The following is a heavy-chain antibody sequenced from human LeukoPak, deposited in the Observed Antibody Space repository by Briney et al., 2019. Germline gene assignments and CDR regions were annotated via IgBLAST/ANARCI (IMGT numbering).Heavy chain of an antibody. CDR3: AKDFHSYSSSSGGFDY. V-gene: IGHV3-23*01. Sequence: GRSLRLSCAASGFTFSSYGMHWVRQAPGKGLEWVSAISGSGGSTYYADSVKGRFTISRDNSKNTLYLQMNSLRAEDTAVYYCAKDFHSYSSSSGGFDYWGQGTLVTVSS. D-gene: IGHD6-6*01. CDR2: ISGSGGST. CDR1: GFTFSSYG. J-gene: IGHJ4*02.